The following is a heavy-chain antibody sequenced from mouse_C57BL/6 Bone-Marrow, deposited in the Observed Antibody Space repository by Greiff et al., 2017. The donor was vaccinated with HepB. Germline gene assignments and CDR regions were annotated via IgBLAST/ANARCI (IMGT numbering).Heavy chain of an antibody. Sequence: VQLQQSGAELVRPGASVKLSCKASGYTFTDYYINWVKQRPGQGLEWIARIYPGSGNTYYNEKFKGKATLTAEKSSSTAYMQLSSLTSEDSAVYFCARGGYSNYVDYWGQGTTLTVSS. J-gene: IGHJ2*01. CDR2: IYPGSGNT. CDR3: ARGGYSNYVDY. D-gene: IGHD2-5*01. V-gene: IGHV1-76*01. CDR1: GYTFTDYY.